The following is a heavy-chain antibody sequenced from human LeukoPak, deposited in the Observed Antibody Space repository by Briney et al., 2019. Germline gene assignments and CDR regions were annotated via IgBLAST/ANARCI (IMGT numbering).Heavy chain of an antibody. CDR2: IGSSGSTI. Sequence: GGSLRLSCAASGFTFSDYYMSWIRRAPGKGLEWVSYIGSSGSTIYYADSVKGRFTISRDNAKKSLYLQMNSLRAEDTAVYYCARLVSNWFDPWGQGTLVTVSS. CDR1: GFTFSDYY. V-gene: IGHV3-11*01. D-gene: IGHD1-26*01. J-gene: IGHJ5*02. CDR3: ARLVSNWFDP.